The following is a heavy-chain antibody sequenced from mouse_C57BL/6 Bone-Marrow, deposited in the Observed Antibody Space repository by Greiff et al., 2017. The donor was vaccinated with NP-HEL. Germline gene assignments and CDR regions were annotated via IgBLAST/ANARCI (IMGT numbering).Heavy chain of an antibody. Sequence: EVQLVESGGGLVQPGGSMKLSCVASGFTFSNYWMNWVRQSPEKGLEWVAQIRLKSDNYATHYAESVKGRFTISRDDSKSSVYLQMNNLRAEDTGIYYCTAYYGRGFAYWGQGTLVTVSA. J-gene: IGHJ3*01. CDR3: TAYYGRGFAY. CDR2: IRLKSDNYAT. V-gene: IGHV6-3*01. CDR1: GFTFSNYW. D-gene: IGHD1-1*01.